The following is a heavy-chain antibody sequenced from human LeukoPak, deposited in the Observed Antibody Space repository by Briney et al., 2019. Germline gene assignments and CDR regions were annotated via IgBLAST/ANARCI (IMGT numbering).Heavy chain of an antibody. Sequence: SVKVSCKASGGTFSSYAISWVRQAPGQGLEWMGRIIPIFGIANYAQKFQGRVTITADKSTSTAYMELSSLRSEDTAVYYCAGSSGPSDAFDIWGQGTMVTVSS. CDR2: IIPIFGIA. CDR3: AGSSGPSDAFDI. J-gene: IGHJ3*02. CDR1: GGTFSSYA. V-gene: IGHV1-69*04. D-gene: IGHD1-26*01.